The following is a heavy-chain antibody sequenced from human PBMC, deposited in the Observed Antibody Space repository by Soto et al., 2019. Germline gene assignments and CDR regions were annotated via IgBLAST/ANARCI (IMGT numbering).Heavy chain of an antibody. D-gene: IGHD2-15*01. V-gene: IGHV1-46*01. CDR2: INPSAGST. CDR1: GYTFTGYY. Sequence: GASVKVSCKASGYTFTGYYMHWVRQAPGQGLEWMGIINPSAGSTSYAQKFQGRVTMTRDTSTSIVYMELSSLRSEDTAVYYCARVYCSGGGCYGIDYWGQGTLVTVSS. J-gene: IGHJ4*02. CDR3: ARVYCSGGGCYGIDY.